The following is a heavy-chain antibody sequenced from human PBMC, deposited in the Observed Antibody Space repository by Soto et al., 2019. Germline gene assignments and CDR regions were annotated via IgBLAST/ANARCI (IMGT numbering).Heavy chain of an antibody. D-gene: IGHD2-2*01. Sequence: ETLSLTCTVSGGSISSYYWSWIRQPPGKGLEWIGYIYYSGSTNYNPSLKSRVTISVDTSKNQFSLKLSSVTAADTAVYYCARWTSCFDYWGQGTLVTVSS. J-gene: IGHJ4*02. CDR3: ARWTSCFDY. CDR1: GGSISSYY. CDR2: IYYSGST. V-gene: IGHV4-59*01.